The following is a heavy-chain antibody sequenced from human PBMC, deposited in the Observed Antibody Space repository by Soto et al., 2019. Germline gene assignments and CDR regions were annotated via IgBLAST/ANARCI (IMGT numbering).Heavy chain of an antibody. J-gene: IGHJ4*02. CDR3: ARVVWGSGSPVFDY. V-gene: IGHV1-18*01. CDR1: GYTFTSYG. Sequence: GASVKVSCKASGYTFTSYGISWVRQAPGQGLEWMGWIGAYNGNTNYAQKLQGRVTMTTDTSTSTAYMELRSLRSDDTAVYYCARVVWGSGSPVFDYWGQGTLVTVSS. CDR2: IGAYNGNT. D-gene: IGHD3-10*01.